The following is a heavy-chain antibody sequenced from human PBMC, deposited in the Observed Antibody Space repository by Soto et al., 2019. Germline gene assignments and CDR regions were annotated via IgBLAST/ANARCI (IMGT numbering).Heavy chain of an antibody. CDR3: TTEPELLWFGELSDNAFDI. D-gene: IGHD3-10*01. V-gene: IGHV3-15*07. J-gene: IGHJ3*02. CDR1: GFTFSNAW. Sequence: GGSLRLSCAASGFTFSNAWMNWVRQAPGKGLEWVGRIKSKTDGGTTDYAAPVKGRFTISRDDSKNTLYLQMNSLKTEDTAVYYCTTEPELLWFGELSDNAFDIWGQGTMVTV. CDR2: IKSKTDGGTT.